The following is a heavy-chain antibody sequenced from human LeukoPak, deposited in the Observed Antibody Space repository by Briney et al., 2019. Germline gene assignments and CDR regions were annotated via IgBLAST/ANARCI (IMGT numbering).Heavy chain of an antibody. D-gene: IGHD3-10*01. Sequence: ASVTVSFTASGYTFTNYYLHWVRQAPGQGLAWMGIINPSGGTTRYVEKFQGRVTMTRDTSASTVYMELSSLRSEDTAVYYCARGGYSESFYNPRSYGMDVWGQGTTVIVSS. V-gene: IGHV1-46*01. CDR3: ARGGYSESFYNPRSYGMDV. CDR2: INPSGGTT. CDR1: GYTFTNYY. J-gene: IGHJ6*02.